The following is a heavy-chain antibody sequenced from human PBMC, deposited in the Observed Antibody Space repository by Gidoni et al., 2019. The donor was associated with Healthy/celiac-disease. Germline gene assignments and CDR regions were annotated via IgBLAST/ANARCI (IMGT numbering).Heavy chain of an antibody. Sequence: QVQLLASGGGVVQPGRSLRLSGSPSGFTFMSYGMHWVRQAPGKGLEWVAVILYDGSNKYYADSVKGRFSISRDNSKNTLYLQMNSLRAEDTAVYYCARDGAVVVTDYGMDVWGQGTTVTVSS. CDR2: ILYDGSNK. J-gene: IGHJ6*02. CDR3: ARDGAVVVTDYGMDV. V-gene: IGHV3-33*01. D-gene: IGHD2-21*02. CDR1: GFTFMSYG.